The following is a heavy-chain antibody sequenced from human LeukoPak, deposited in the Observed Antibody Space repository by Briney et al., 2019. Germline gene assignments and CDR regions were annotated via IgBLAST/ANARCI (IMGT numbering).Heavy chain of an antibody. CDR2: IDWNGGST. CDR1: GFTFDDYG. CDR3: ARGGGSRAYFYYFMDV. J-gene: IGHJ6*03. Sequence: PGGSLRLSCAASGFTFDDYGMTWVRQGPGKGLEWVAGIDWNGGSTAYADSVKGRFTISRDNAKNSLYLQMNSLRAEDTAVFYCARGGGSRAYFYYFMDVWGKGTTVSVSS. V-gene: IGHV3-20*04. D-gene: IGHD2-15*01.